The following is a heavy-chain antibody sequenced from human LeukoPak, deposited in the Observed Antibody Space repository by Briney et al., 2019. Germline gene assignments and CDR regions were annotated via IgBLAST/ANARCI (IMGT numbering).Heavy chain of an antibody. D-gene: IGHD1-26*01. CDR1: GYNFTSYW. CDR3: ARSVTGVSPSGAIDF. Sequence: GESLRISCKGHGYNFTSYWISWVRQKPGKGLEWMGIIWPGGSDTRYSPSFQGQVTISADKSITTAYLQWSSLKASDTAMYYCARSVTGVSPSGAIDFWGQGTQVTVSS. J-gene: IGHJ4*02. CDR2: IWPGGSDT. V-gene: IGHV5-51*01.